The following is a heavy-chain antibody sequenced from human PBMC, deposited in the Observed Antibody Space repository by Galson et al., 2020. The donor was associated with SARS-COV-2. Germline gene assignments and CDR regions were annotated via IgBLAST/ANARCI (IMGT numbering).Heavy chain of an antibody. CDR3: AKRTAILWFGDTGAFDI. Sequence: VMETGGSLRLSCVASGFNFNNFGMHWVRQAPGKGLEWLAVISYEGSLKYYGDSVKGRFTISKDSSKNTVYLQMNSLRPEDTAVYFCAKRTAILWFGDTGAFDIWGQGTMVTVAS. J-gene: IGHJ3*02. CDR2: ISYEGSLK. V-gene: IGHV3-30*18. CDR1: GFNFNNFG. D-gene: IGHD3-10*01.